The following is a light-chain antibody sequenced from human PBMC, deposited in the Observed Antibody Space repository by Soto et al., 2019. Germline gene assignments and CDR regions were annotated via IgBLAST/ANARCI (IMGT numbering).Light chain of an antibody. Sequence: EIVLTQSPGTLSLSPGERATLSCRASQRVSSSYLAWYQQKPGQAPRLLIYGASSRATGIPDRFSGSGSATDFTLTISRLEPEDFAVYYCQQYGTSPPLTFGGGIEVEIK. CDR2: GAS. CDR1: QRVSSSY. J-gene: IGKJ4*01. CDR3: QQYGTSPPLT. V-gene: IGKV3-20*01.